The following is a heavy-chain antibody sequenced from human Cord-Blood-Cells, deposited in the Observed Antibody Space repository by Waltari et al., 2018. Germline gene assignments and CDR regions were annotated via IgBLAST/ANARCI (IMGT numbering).Heavy chain of an antibody. J-gene: IGHJ3*02. CDR3: ARGGGGDHNWDDAFDI. Sequence: QVQLVQSGAEVKKPGSSVKVSCKASGGTFSSYAISWVRQAPGQGLEWMGGIIPYFGTENYAKKFQGRVTITADKSTSTAYLELSSLRSEDTAVYYCARGGGGDHNWDDAFDIWGQGTMVTVSS. CDR2: IIPYFGTE. V-gene: IGHV1-69*06. CDR1: GGTFSSYA. D-gene: IGHD1-20*01.